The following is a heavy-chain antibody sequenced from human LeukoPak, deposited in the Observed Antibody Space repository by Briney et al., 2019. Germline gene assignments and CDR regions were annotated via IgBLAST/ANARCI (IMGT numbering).Heavy chain of an antibody. J-gene: IGHJ3*02. D-gene: IGHD6-19*01. Sequence: GGSLRLSCAASGFTFSSYVMNWVRQAPGKGLEWVSLVSGSGDSTDYADSVKGRFTISRDNSKNTLYLQINSLRADDTAVYYCAKRAVAGTGRGFDIWGQGTLVTVSS. CDR1: GFTFSSYV. V-gene: IGHV3-23*01. CDR3: AKRAVAGTGRGFDI. CDR2: VSGSGDST.